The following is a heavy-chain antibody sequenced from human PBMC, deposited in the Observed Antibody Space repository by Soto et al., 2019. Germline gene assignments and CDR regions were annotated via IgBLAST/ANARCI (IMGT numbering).Heavy chain of an antibody. CDR3: AHTTSTVTTFDY. D-gene: IGHD4-17*01. V-gene: IGHV2-5*01. CDR1: GFSLSTSGVG. Sequence: QITLKESGPTLVKPTQTLTLTCNFSGFSLSTSGVGVGWIRQPPGKALEWLALIYWNDDKRYSPSLKSRLTITKDTSKNQVVLTMTNMDPVDTATYYCAHTTSTVTTFDYWGQGTLVTVSS. CDR2: IYWNDDK. J-gene: IGHJ4*02.